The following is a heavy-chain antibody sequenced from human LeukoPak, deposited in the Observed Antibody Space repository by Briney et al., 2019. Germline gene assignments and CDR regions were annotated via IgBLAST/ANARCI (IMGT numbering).Heavy chain of an antibody. Sequence: ASVKVSCKASGYTFTGYYMHWVRQAPGQGLEWMGWINPNSGGTNYAQKFQGRVTMTRDTFISTAYMELSRLRSDDTAVYYCARERYCTNGVCYCMDVWGKGTTVTVSS. CDR2: INPNSGGT. CDR3: ARERYCTNGVCYCMDV. CDR1: GYTFTGYY. V-gene: IGHV1-2*02. J-gene: IGHJ6*03. D-gene: IGHD2-8*01.